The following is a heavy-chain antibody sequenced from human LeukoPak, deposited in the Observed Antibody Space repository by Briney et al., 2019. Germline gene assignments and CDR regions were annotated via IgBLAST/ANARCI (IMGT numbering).Heavy chain of an antibody. J-gene: IGHJ6*03. CDR3: AKVVELATLTGDSYTYSYHMDV. Sequence: GESLKISCQGSGYSFSTYWIGWVRQMPGKGLEWMGFIYPGDSDTRYSPAFQGQVTISADKYISSAYPQWSSLKPSDTAVYYCAKVVELATLTGDSYTYSYHMDVWGKGTAVTVSS. D-gene: IGHD5-24*01. V-gene: IGHV5-51*01. CDR2: IYPGDSDT. CDR1: GYSFSTYW.